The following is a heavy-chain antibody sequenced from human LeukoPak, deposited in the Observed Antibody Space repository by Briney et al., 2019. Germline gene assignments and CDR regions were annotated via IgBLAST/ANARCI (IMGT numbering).Heavy chain of an antibody. Sequence: SETLSLTCTVSGGSISSSSYYWGWIRQPPGKGLEWIGSIYYSGSTYYNPSLKSRVTISVDTSKNQFSLKLSSVTAADTAVYYCARRPSQSSGSYWSGYFDYWGQGTLVTVSS. CDR3: ARRPSQSSGSYWSGYFDY. V-gene: IGHV4-39*01. J-gene: IGHJ4*02. D-gene: IGHD1-26*01. CDR1: GGSISSSSYY. CDR2: IYYSGST.